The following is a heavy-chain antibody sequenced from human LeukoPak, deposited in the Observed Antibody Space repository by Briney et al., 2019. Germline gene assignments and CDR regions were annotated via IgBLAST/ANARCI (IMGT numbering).Heavy chain of an antibody. CDR1: GGSFSGYY. V-gene: IGHV4-34*01. CDR2: INHSGST. J-gene: IGHJ4*02. Sequence: PSETLSLTCAVYGGSFSGYYWSWIRQPPGKGLEWIGEINHSGSTNYNPSLKSRVTISVGTSKNQFSLKLSSVTAADTAVYYCARGGYSGYAHWGQGTLVTVSS. D-gene: IGHD5-12*01. CDR3: ARGGYSGYAH.